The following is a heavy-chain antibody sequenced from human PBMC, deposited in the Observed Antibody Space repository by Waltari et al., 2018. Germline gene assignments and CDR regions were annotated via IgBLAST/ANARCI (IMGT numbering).Heavy chain of an antibody. V-gene: IGHV1-24*01. CDR2: FYPEDGET. J-gene: IGHJ4*02. D-gene: IGHD1-26*01. Sequence: QVQLVQSGAEVKKPGSSVKVSCKASGGTFSSYAISWVRQAPGQGLEWMGGFYPEDGETIYAQKFQGRVTMTEDTSTDTAYMELSSLRSEDTAVYYCATDQSGSYPEFDYWGQGTLVTVSS. CDR3: ATDQSGSYPEFDY. CDR1: GGTFSSYA.